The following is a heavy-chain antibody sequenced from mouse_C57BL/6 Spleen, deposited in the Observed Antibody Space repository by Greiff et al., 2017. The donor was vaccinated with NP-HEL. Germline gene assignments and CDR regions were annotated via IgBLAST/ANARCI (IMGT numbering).Heavy chain of an antibody. Sequence: EVQLVESGPGLVKPSQSLSLTCSVTGYSITSGYYWNWIRQFPGNKLEWMGYISYDGSNNYNPSLKNRISITRDTSKNQFFLKLNSVTTEDTATYYCARSESLYDYDNYFDYWGQGTTLTVSS. CDR3: ARSESLYDYDNYFDY. V-gene: IGHV3-6*01. CDR1: GYSITSGYY. J-gene: IGHJ2*01. D-gene: IGHD2-4*01. CDR2: ISYDGSN.